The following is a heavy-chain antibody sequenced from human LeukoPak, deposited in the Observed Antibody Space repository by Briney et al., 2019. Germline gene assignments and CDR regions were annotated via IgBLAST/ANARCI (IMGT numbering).Heavy chain of an antibody. J-gene: IGHJ4*02. CDR1: GFTFSSYS. V-gene: IGHV3-48*01. D-gene: IGHD6-19*01. Sequence: GGSLRLSCAASGFTFSSYSMNWVRQAPGKGLEWVSYISSSSSTIYYADSVEGRFTISRDNARNSLYLQMNSLRAEDTTVYYCAAPATPEGSSGWYGYFDYWGQGTLVTVSS. CDR3: AAPATPEGSSGWYGYFDY. CDR2: ISSSSSTI.